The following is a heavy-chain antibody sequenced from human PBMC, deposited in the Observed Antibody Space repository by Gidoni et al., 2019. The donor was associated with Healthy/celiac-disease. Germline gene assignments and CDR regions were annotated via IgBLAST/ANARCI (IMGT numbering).Heavy chain of an antibody. D-gene: IGHD6-19*01. J-gene: IGHJ4*02. CDR3: ARDPRRIAVADHPVDY. Sequence: QVQLVESGGGVVQPGRSLRLSCAASGFTFSSYGMHWVRQAPGKGLEGVAVIWYDGSNKYYADSVKGRFTISRDNSKNTLYLQMNSLRAEDTAVYYCARDPRRIAVADHPVDYWGQGTLVTVSS. CDR1: GFTFSSYG. V-gene: IGHV3-33*01. CDR2: IWYDGSNK.